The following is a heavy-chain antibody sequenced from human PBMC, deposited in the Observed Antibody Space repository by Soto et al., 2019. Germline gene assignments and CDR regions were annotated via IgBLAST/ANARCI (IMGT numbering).Heavy chain of an antibody. J-gene: IGHJ3*02. V-gene: IGHV3-30*18. CDR3: ANGYCSGGSCYSNAFDI. CDR1: GFTFSSYG. D-gene: IGHD2-15*01. Sequence: GGSLRLYCAASGFTFSSYGMHWVRQAPGKGLEWVAVISYDGINKYYADSVKGRFTISRDNSKNTLYLQMNSLRAEDTAVYYCANGYCSGGSCYSNAFDIWGQGTMVTVSS. CDR2: ISYDGINK.